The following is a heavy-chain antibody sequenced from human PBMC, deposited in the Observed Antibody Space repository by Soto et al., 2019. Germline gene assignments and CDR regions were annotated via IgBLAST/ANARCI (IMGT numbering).Heavy chain of an antibody. D-gene: IGHD5-12*01. Sequence: QVQLVESGGGVVQPGRSLRLSCAASGFTFSSYGMHWVRQAPGKGLEWVAVISYDGSNKYYADSVKGRFTISRDNSKNSLYLQMNSLRAEDTAVYYCAKDEAARGYSGYFDYWGQGTLVTVSS. CDR1: GFTFSSYG. CDR2: ISYDGSNK. J-gene: IGHJ4*02. V-gene: IGHV3-30*18. CDR3: AKDEAARGYSGYFDY.